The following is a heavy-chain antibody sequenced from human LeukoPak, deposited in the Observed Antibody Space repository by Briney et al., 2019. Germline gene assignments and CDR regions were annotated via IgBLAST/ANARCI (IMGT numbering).Heavy chain of an antibody. J-gene: IGHJ5*02. V-gene: IGHV3-7*03. CDR2: IKTDGSEK. CDR3: ARDYTGCFP. Sequence: GGSLRLSCEASGFTFSSYWMSWVRQAPGKGLEWVANIKTDGSEKYYVDSVKGRFTISRDNAKNSLYLQMNSLRAEDTAVYYWARDYTGCFPWGQRTLVIVSS. CDR1: GFTFSSYW. D-gene: IGHD3-9*01.